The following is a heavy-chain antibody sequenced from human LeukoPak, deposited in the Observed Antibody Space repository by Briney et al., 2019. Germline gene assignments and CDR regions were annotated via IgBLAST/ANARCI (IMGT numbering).Heavy chain of an antibody. Sequence: GRSLRLSCAASGFTFSSYGMHWVRQAPGKGLEWVAVISYDGSNKYYADSVKGRFTIPRDNSKNTLYLQMNSLRAEDTAVYYCAKLAERTSSSWYYYYYYGMDVWGQGTTVTVSS. V-gene: IGHV3-30*18. CDR3: AKLAERTSSSWYYYYYYGMDV. J-gene: IGHJ6*02. D-gene: IGHD6-13*01. CDR2: ISYDGSNK. CDR1: GFTFSSYG.